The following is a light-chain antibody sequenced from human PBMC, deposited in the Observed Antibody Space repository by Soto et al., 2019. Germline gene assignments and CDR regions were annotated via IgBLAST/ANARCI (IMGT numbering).Light chain of an antibody. CDR3: SSYTSSSTYV. J-gene: IGLJ1*01. Sequence: QSVLPQPASVSGSPVQSITMSCTGTSSDVGGYNYVSWYQQHPGKAPKLMIYEVSNRPSGVSNRLSGSKSGNTASLTISGLQAEDEADYYCSSYTSSSTYVFGTGTKVTVL. V-gene: IGLV2-14*01. CDR1: SSDVGGYNY. CDR2: EVS.